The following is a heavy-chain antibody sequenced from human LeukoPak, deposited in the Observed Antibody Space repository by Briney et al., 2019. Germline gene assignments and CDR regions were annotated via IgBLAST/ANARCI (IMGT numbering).Heavy chain of an antibody. J-gene: IGHJ4*02. CDR1: GFTFSSYA. Sequence: GGSLRLSCAASGFTFSSYAMSWVRQAPGKGLEWVSTISGSGDSTYYADSVKGRFTISRDNSKNTLYLQMNSLRAEDTAVYYCAKKGDILTGYLNWGQGTLVTVSS. V-gene: IGHV3-23*01. CDR3: AKKGDILTGYLN. D-gene: IGHD3-9*01. CDR2: ISGSGDST.